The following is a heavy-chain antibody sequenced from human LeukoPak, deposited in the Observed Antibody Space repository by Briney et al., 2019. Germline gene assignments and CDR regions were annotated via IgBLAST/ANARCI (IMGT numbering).Heavy chain of an antibody. Sequence: PSETLSLTCTVSGDSISSGTYYWGWIRQPPGKGLEWIGTIYYSMSTYYNSSLRSRVTISVDTSKNQFSLKLSSVTAADTAVYYCARGLRQWLGLIGYWGQGTLVTVSS. V-gene: IGHV4-39*01. CDR2: IYYSMST. J-gene: IGHJ4*02. CDR3: ARGLRQWLGLIGY. CDR1: GDSISSGTYY. D-gene: IGHD6-19*01.